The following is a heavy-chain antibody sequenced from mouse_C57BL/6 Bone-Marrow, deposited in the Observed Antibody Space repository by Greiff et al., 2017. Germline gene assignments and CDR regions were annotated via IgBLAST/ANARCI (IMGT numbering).Heavy chain of an antibody. J-gene: IGHJ1*03. CDR3: ARLEFDGSCGDWYFDV. CDR1: GYTFTSYD. CDR2: IYPRDGST. D-gene: IGHD1-1*01. Sequence: QVQLQQSGPELVKPGASVKLSCKASGYTFTSYDINWVKQRPGQGLGWIGWIYPRDGSTKYNEKFKGKATLTVDTSSSTAYMELHSLTSEDSAVYFCARLEFDGSCGDWYFDVWGTGTTVTVSS. V-gene: IGHV1-85*01.